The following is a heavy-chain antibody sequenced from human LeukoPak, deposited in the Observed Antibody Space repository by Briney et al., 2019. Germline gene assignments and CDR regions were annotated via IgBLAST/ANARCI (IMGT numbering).Heavy chain of an antibody. CDR2: IRSDGNNK. D-gene: IGHD1-1*01. J-gene: IGHJ4*02. CDR3: AKSLTRLEG. Sequence: PGGSLRLSCAASGFIFSNYGMHWVRQAPGKGLGWVAFIRSDGNNKYYADSVKGRFTISRDNSKNTLYLQMNSLRAEDTALYYCAKSLTRLEGWGQGTLVTVSS. CDR1: GFIFSNYG. V-gene: IGHV3-30*02.